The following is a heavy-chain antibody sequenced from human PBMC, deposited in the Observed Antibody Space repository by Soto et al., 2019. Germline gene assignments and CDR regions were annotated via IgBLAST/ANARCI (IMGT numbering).Heavy chain of an antibody. Sequence: SGGSLRLSCAASGFTFSSYAMHWVRQAPGKGLEWVAVISYDGSNKYYADSVKGRFTISRDNSKNTLYLQMNSLRAEDTAVYYCXRDAKGPPNPEGYGMDVWGQGTTVTVSS. V-gene: IGHV3-30-3*01. CDR2: ISYDGSNK. CDR3: XRDAKGPPNPEGYGMDV. J-gene: IGHJ6*02. CDR1: GFTFSSYA.